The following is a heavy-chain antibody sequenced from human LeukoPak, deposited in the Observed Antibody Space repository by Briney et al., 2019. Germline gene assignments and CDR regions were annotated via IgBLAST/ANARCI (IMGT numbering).Heavy chain of an antibody. J-gene: IGHJ4*02. V-gene: IGHV3-23*01. CDR3: AKEGIYFPRARADY. Sequence: GGSLRLSWAASGFTFSSYAMSWVRQAPEKGLEWVSAISGSGGSTYYADSVKGRFTISRDNSKNTLYLQMNSLRAEDTAVYYCAKEGIYFPRARADYWGQGTLVTVSS. CDR1: GFTFSSYA. CDR2: ISGSGGST. D-gene: IGHD2/OR15-2a*01.